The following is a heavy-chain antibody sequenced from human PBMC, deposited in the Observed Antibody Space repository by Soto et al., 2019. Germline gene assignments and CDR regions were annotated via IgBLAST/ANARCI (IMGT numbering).Heavy chain of an antibody. V-gene: IGHV3-23*01. CDR3: AKDLVSGSSSDY. J-gene: IGHJ4*02. Sequence: GGSLRLSCAASGFTFSSYAMSWVRQAPGKGLEWVSAISGCCGSTYYADSVKGRFTISRDNSKNTLYLQMNSLRAEDTAVYYCAKDLVSGSSSDYWGQGTLVTVSS. CDR1: GFTFSSYA. D-gene: IGHD6-6*01. CDR2: ISGCCGST.